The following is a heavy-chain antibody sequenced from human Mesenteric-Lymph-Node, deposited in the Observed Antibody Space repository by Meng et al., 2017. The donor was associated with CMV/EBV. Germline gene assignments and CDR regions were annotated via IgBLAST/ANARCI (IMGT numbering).Heavy chain of an antibody. V-gene: IGHV4-34*01. J-gene: IGHJ4*02. CDR2: INHNGNS. Sequence: GSLRLSCAVYGGSFSGYYWGWIRQPPGKGLEWIGEINHNGNSNCNPSLKSRVTISVDTSKNQFSLKLSSVTAADTAVYYCAREEYQLLSFDYWGQGTLVTVSS. D-gene: IGHD2-2*01. CDR1: GGSFSGYY. CDR3: AREEYQLLSFDY.